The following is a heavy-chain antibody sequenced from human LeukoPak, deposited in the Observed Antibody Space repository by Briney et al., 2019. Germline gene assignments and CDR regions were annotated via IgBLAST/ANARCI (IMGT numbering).Heavy chain of an antibody. Sequence: PSETLSLTCAVYGGSFSGYYWSWIRQPPGKGLEWIGEINHSGSTNYNPSLKSRVTISVDTSKNQFSLKLGPVTAADTAVYYCARHGSIATGAFTYWGQGTLVTVSS. CDR2: INHSGST. D-gene: IGHD6-13*01. V-gene: IGHV4-34*01. J-gene: IGHJ4*02. CDR1: GGSFSGYY. CDR3: ARHGSIATGAFTY.